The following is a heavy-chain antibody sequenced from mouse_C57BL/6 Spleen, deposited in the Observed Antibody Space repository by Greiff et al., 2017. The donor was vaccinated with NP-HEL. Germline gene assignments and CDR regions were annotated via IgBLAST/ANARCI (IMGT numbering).Heavy chain of an antibody. V-gene: IGHV5-2*03. J-gene: IGHJ4*01. CDR3: ARQGEQGNAMDY. Sequence: EVKLVESGGGLVQPGASLKLSCESNEYEFPSHDMSWVRKTPEKRLELVAAINSDGGSTYYTDTMERRFIISRDNTKKTLYLQMSSLRSEDTDLYYCARQGEQGNAMDYWGQGTSVTVSS. CDR2: INSDGGST. CDR1: EYEFPSHD.